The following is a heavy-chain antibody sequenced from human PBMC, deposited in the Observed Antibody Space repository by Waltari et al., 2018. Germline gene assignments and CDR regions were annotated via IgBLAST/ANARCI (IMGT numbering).Heavy chain of an antibody. J-gene: IGHJ4*02. CDR3: ARLAAAGTYVDY. CDR1: GGSISSGSYY. D-gene: IGHD6-13*01. V-gene: IGHV4-61*02. CDR2: IYTSGST. Sequence: QVQLQESGPGLVKPSQTLSLTCTVSGGSISSGSYYWRWIRQPAGKGLEWIGRIYTSGSTNYNPSLKSRVTISVDTSKNQFSLKLSSVTAADTAVYYCARLAAAGTYVDYWGQGTLVTVSS.